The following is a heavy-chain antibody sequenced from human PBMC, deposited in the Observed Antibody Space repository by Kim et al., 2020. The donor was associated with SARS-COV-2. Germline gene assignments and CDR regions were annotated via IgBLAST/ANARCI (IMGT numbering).Heavy chain of an antibody. CDR3: AREIVGATIWFDP. J-gene: IGHJ5*02. D-gene: IGHD1-26*01. Sequence: YAQGFTGQFVFSLDTSVSTAYLQISSLKAEDTAVYYCAREIVGATIWFDPWGQGTLVTVSS. V-gene: IGHV7-4-1*02.